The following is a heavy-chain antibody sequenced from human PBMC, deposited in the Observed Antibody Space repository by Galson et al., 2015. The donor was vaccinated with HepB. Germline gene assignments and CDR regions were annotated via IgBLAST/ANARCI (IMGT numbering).Heavy chain of an antibody. J-gene: IGHJ4*02. CDR1: GYSFTSYW. V-gene: IGHV5-10-1*01. CDR2: IDPSDSYT. CDR3: ARQDGTYYYDSSGSMTPYYFDY. Sequence: QSGAEVKKPGESLRISCKGSGYSFTSYWISWVRQMPGKGLEWMGRIDPSDSYTNYSPSFQGHVTISADKSISTAYLQWSSLKASDTAMYYCARQDGTYYYDSSGSMTPYYFDYWGQGTLVTVSS. D-gene: IGHD3-22*01.